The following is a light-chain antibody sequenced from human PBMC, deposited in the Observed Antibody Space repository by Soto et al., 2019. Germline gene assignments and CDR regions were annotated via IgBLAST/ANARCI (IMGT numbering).Light chain of an antibody. J-gene: IGLJ1*01. V-gene: IGLV2-23*02. CDR2: EVS. CDR3: CSYAGSSTYV. CDR1: NSDVGSYNL. Sequence: QSALTQPASVSGSPGQSITISCTGTNSDVGSYNLVSWYQQHPGKAPKVMIYEVSKRPSGVPNRFSGSKSGNTASLTISGLQAEDEADYFCCSYAGSSTYVFGTDTKLTVL.